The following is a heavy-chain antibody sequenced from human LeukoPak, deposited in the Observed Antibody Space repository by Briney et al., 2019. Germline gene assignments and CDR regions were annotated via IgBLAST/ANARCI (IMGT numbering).Heavy chain of an antibody. Sequence: ASVKVSCKAFGYTFTSYDINWVRQATGQGLEWMGWMNPNSGNTGYAQKFQGRVTMTRNTSISTAYMELSSLRSEDTAVYCCARGSGYSHGAFDIWGQGTMVTVSS. CDR2: MNPNSGNT. CDR1: GYTFTSYD. V-gene: IGHV1-8*01. D-gene: IGHD3-22*01. J-gene: IGHJ3*02. CDR3: ARGSGYSHGAFDI.